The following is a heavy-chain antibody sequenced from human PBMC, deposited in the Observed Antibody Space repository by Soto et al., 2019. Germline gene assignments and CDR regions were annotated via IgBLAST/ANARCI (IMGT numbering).Heavy chain of an antibody. CDR3: ARCHSGYDLVGYYGMDV. V-gene: IGHV1-2*02. J-gene: IGHJ6*02. CDR2: INPNSGGT. D-gene: IGHD5-12*01. Sequence: GASVKVSCKASGYTFTGYYMHWVRQAPGQGLEWMGWINPNSGGTNYAQKFQGRVTMTRDTSISTAYMELSRLRSDDTAVYYCARCHSGYDLVGYYGMDVWGQGTTVTVSS. CDR1: GYTFTGYY.